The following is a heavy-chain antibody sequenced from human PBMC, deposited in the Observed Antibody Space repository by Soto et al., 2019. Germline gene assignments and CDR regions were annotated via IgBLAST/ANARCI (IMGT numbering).Heavy chain of an antibody. V-gene: IGHV3-23*01. Sequence: PGGSLRLSCAASGFTFNIYAMNWVRQAPGKGLEWVSSISGGGGTTYYADSMKGRFTISRDNSKNTLFLQMSSLRADDTAVYYCAKGRGDNSGRRAYDYWGQGTXVTGSS. CDR2: ISGGGGTT. J-gene: IGHJ4*02. D-gene: IGHD6-19*01. CDR3: AKGRGDNSGRRAYDY. CDR1: GFTFNIYA.